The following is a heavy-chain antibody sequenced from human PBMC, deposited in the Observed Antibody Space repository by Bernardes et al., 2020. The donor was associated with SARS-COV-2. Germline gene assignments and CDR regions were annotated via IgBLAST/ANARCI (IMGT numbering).Heavy chain of an antibody. CDR1: GDSVNISSYH. J-gene: IGHJ3*02. Sequence: SEPLSLTCTVSGDSVNISSYHWSWLPQPPGKGLEWLGYVYFTGTSKYSPSLNSRGNISVDASKNQLSLKLNSVTAADTAVDFGARKVIRPGNAVDMWCQSTTVTVSS. CDR3: ARKVIRPGNAVDM. D-gene: IGHD3-10*01. V-gene: IGHV4-61*01. CDR2: VYFTGTS.